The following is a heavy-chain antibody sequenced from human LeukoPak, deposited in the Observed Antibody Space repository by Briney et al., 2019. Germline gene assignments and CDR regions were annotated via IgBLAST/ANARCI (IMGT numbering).Heavy chain of an antibody. CDR1: GGSFSGYS. V-gene: IGHV4-34*01. Sequence: PSETLSLTCAVYGGSFSGYSWSWIRQPPGKGLEWIGEINHSGSTNYNPSLKSRVTISVDTSKNQFSLRLSSVTAADTAVYYCARVGLLRYSSGHFDYWGQGTLVTVSS. CDR3: ARVGLLRYSSGHFDY. D-gene: IGHD6-25*01. CDR2: INHSGST. J-gene: IGHJ4*02.